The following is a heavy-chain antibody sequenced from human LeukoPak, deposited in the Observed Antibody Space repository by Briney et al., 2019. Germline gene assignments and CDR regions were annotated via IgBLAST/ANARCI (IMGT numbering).Heavy chain of an antibody. CDR2: ISSSSSYI. Sequence: GGSLRLSCAASGFTFSSYNMNWVRQAPGKGLEWVSSISSSSSYIYYADSVKGRFTISRDNAKNSLYLQMNSLRAEDTAVYYCAKADGGQWPSSYYYYYMDVWGKGTTVTVSS. CDR1: GFTFSSYN. D-gene: IGHD6-19*01. V-gene: IGHV3-21*04. J-gene: IGHJ6*03. CDR3: AKADGGQWPSSYYYYYMDV.